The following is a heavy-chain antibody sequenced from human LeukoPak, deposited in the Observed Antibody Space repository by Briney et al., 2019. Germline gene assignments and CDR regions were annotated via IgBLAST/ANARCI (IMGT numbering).Heavy chain of an antibody. Sequence: ASVKVSCKASGYTFTSYGISWVRQAPGQGLEWMGWISAYNGNTNYAQKLQGRVTMTTDASTSTAYMELRNLRSDDTAVYYCARVGVTSRSYYYYGMDVWGQGTTVTVSS. CDR3: ARVGVTSRSYYYYGMDV. CDR1: GYTFTSYG. D-gene: IGHD3-10*01. V-gene: IGHV1-18*01. J-gene: IGHJ6*02. CDR2: ISAYNGNT.